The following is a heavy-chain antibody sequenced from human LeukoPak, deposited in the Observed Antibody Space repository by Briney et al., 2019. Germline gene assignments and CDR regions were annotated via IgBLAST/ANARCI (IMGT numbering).Heavy chain of an antibody. V-gene: IGHV3-30*02. D-gene: IGHD3-22*01. Sequence: GGSLRLSCAASGFTFSSYGMHWVRQAPGKGLEWVAFIRYDGSNKYYADSVKGRFTISRDNSKNTLYLQMNSLRAEDTAVYYCAKEGSYYYDSSGYCIDYWGQGTLVTVSS. CDR3: AKEGSYYYDSSGYCIDY. CDR2: IRYDGSNK. CDR1: GFTFSSYG. J-gene: IGHJ4*02.